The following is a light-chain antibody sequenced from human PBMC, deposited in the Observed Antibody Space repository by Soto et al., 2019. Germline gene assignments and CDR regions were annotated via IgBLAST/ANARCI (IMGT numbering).Light chain of an antibody. J-gene: IGKJ2*01. CDR2: WAS. CDR1: QNLLYNSNNKHY. CDR3: QQYIIPPPYT. V-gene: IGKV4-1*01. Sequence: DIVMTQSPDSLAVSLGERATINCKSSQNLLYNSNNKHYLAWYQQRPGQPPKLLIYWASSRESGVPDRFSGSRSATDFTLINNNRLADDVAIDYCQQYIIPPPYTFGQGTKLEIK.